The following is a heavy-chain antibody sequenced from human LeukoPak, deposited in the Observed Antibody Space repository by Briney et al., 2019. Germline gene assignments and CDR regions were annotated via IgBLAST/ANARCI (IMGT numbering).Heavy chain of an antibody. CDR1: GYTFTSYY. CDR2: INPSGGST. D-gene: IGHD3-9*01. J-gene: IGHJ3*02. CDR3: ARENDYDIPSQAFDI. V-gene: IGHV1-46*01. Sequence: GASVKVSCKASGYTFTSYYMHWVRQAPGQGLEWMGIINPSGGSTSYAQKFQGRVTMTRDTSTSTVYMELSSLRAEDTAVYYCARENDYDIPSQAFDIWGQGTMVTVSS.